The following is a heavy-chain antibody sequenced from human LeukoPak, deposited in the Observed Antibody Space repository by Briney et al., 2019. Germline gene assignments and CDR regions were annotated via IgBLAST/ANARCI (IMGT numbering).Heavy chain of an antibody. CDR2: VKPDGSEK. D-gene: IGHD3-22*01. CDR1: GFTFSSYW. Sequence: GGSLRLSCAASGFTFSSYWMTWVRQAPGKGQEWVAHVKPDGSEKSYVDSVKGRFTISRDNVQNSLYLQMNSLRAEDTAVYYCARDRGYYVFDYWGQGTLVTVSS. J-gene: IGHJ4*02. V-gene: IGHV3-7*01. CDR3: ARDRGYYVFDY.